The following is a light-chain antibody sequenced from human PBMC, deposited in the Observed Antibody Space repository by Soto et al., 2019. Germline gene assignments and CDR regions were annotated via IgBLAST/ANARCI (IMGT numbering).Light chain of an antibody. V-gene: IGKV3-11*01. CDR2: DAS. CDR3: QQRSNWPST. Sequence: EIVLTQSPVTLSLSPGERATLSCRASQSVSSYLAWYHQKPGQAPRLLIYDASNRATGIPARFSGSGSGTDFTLTISSLEPEDFAVYYCQQRSNWPSTFGGGTKVEIK. J-gene: IGKJ4*01. CDR1: QSVSSY.